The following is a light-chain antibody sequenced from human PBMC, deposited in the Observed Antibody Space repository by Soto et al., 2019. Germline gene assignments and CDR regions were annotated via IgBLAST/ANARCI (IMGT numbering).Light chain of an antibody. Sequence: QSVLTQPPSVSGAPGQRVTISCTGSASNVGSGYDVHWYQQLPGTAPKLLIYGYINRPSGVPDRISGSKSGTSASLAITGLQAEDEADYYCQSYDSSLSGWVFGGGTKLTVL. J-gene: IGLJ3*02. CDR1: ASNVGSGYD. CDR3: QSYDSSLSGWV. CDR2: GYI. V-gene: IGLV1-40*01.